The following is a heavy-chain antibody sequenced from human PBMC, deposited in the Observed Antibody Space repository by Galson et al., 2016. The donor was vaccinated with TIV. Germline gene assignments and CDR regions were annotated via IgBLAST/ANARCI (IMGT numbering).Heavy chain of an antibody. J-gene: IGHJ4*02. V-gene: IGHV1-24*01. CDR1: GYTLSDLS. D-gene: IGHD3-9*01. CDR2: FDPENDRA. Sequence: SVKVSCKVSGYTLSDLSMHWVRQAPGKGLEWMGGFDPENDRAIYAQRFKSRVTMTDDTSTDTSSLELRRLRSDDTAVYFCATARLGIFNYFDSWGQGTLVTVSS. CDR3: ATARLGIFNYFDS.